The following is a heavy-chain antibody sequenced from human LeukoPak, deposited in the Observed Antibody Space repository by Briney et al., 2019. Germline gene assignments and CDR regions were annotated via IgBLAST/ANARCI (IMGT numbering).Heavy chain of an antibody. CDR1: GFTFSNYW. Sequence: PGGSLRLSCAASGFTFSNYWMHWVRQAPGKGLVWVSRINSDGSSTNYADSVKGRFTISRDNAKNTLYLQMNSLRAEDTAVYYCARPGYYNSRFDPWGQGTLVTVSS. J-gene: IGHJ5*02. CDR3: ARPGYYNSRFDP. V-gene: IGHV3-74*01. D-gene: IGHD3-22*01. CDR2: INSDGSST.